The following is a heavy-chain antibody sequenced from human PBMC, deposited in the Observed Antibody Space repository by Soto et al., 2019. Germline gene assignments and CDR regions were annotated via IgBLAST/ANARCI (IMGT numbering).Heavy chain of an antibody. D-gene: IGHD5-18*01. J-gene: IGHJ4*02. CDR3: ARDPSVTAIGRADH. CDR2: INWNSAVI. CDR1: GFTFDDYA. Sequence: GGSPRLSCVVSGFTFDDYAMHWVRQAPGGGLEWVSGINWNSAVIGYADSVKGRFTISRDNAKNALYLQMTSLRSEDTALYYCARDPSVTAIGRADHWGQGTLVTVSS. V-gene: IGHV3-9*01.